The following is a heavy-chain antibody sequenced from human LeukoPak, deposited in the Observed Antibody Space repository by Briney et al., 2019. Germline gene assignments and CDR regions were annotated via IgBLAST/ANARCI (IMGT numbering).Heavy chain of an antibody. CDR1: GYTFTSYG. J-gene: IGHJ3*02. CDR3: ARVRNDPIVGDVLGAFDI. V-gene: IGHV1-18*01. D-gene: IGHD1-26*01. Sequence: HGASVKVSCKASGYTFTSYGISWVRQAPGQGLEWMGWISAYNGNTNYAQKLQGRVTMTTDTSTSTAYMELRSLRSDDTAVYYCARVRNDPIVGDVLGAFDIWGQGTMVTVSS. CDR2: ISAYNGNT.